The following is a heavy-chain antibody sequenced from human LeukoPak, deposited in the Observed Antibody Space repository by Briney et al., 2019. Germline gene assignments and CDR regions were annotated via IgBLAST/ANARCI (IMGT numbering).Heavy chain of an antibody. CDR3: TASEDILTGVDY. D-gene: IGHD3-9*01. CDR2: IKSKTDGGTT. V-gene: IGHV3-15*01. Sequence: SWVRQAPGKGLEWVGRIKSKTDGGTTDYAAPVKGRFTISRDDSKNTLYLQMNSLKTEDTAVYYCTASEDILTGVDYWGQGTLVTVSS. J-gene: IGHJ4*02.